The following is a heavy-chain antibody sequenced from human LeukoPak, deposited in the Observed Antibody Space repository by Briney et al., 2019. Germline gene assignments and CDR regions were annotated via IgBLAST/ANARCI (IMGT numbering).Heavy chain of an antibody. D-gene: IGHD6-19*01. CDR1: GGTFSTYT. CDR2: IIPILGTA. Sequence: ASVKVSCKASGGTFSTYTISWVRQAPGQGLEWMGRIIPILGTANYAQKFQGRVTITTDESTSTAYMELSSLRSEDTALYYCARSIAVAGPAEDYFDYWGQGTLVTVSS. J-gene: IGHJ4*02. CDR3: ARSIAVAGPAEDYFDY. V-gene: IGHV1-69*16.